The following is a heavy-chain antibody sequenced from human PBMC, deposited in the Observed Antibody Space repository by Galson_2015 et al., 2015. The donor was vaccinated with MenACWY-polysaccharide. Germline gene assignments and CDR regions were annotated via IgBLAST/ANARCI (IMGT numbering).Heavy chain of an antibody. CDR1: GDSVSSNNAA. CDR2: TFYRSKWYS. V-gene: IGHV6-1*01. CDR3: ARDSRGDCFYFDY. D-gene: IGHD3-10*01. J-gene: IGHJ4*02. Sequence: CAISGDSVSSNNAAWNWIRQSPSRGLEWLGRTFYRSKWYSDYAESVKSRITVNPDTSKNQFSLQLNSVTPEDTAVYYCARDSRGDCFYFDYWGQGTLVTVSS.